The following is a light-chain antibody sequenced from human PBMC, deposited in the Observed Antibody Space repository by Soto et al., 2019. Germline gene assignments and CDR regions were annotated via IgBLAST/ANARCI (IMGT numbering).Light chain of an antibody. CDR2: AAS. Sequence: AIQMTQSPSSLSASVGDRVTITCRASQGIRDDLGWYQQKPGKAPKLLIYAASNLQSGVPPRFSGSGSGTDFTLIISSLQPEDFATYYCLQDYDYPYTFGQGTKVDIK. J-gene: IGKJ2*01. CDR1: QGIRDD. V-gene: IGKV1-6*01. CDR3: LQDYDYPYT.